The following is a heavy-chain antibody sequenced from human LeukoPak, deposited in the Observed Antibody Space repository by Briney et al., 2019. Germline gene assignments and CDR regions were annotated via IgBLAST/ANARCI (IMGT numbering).Heavy chain of an antibody. CDR1: GFTFSSYA. CDR2: IGGSGGTT. CDR3: AKWGSGSYYKGSFDY. V-gene: IGHV3-23*01. J-gene: IGHJ4*02. D-gene: IGHD3-10*01. Sequence: GGSLRLSCAASGFTFSSYAMSWVRQAPGKGLEWVSGIGGSGGTTFYADSVKGRFAISRDNSKNTLYLQMNSLRAEDTAVYYCAKWGSGSYYKGSFDYWGQGTLVTVSS.